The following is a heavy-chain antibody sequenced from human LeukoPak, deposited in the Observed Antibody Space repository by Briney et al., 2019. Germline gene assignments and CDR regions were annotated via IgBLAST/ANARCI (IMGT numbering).Heavy chain of an antibody. CDR3: AREMGMSLYPYFFDY. J-gene: IGHJ4*02. V-gene: IGHV3-48*01. CDR2: ITSDRRTI. Sequence: PGGSLRLSCAASGFTFSIYSMNWVRQAPGKGLEWVSYITSDRRTISYADPVKGRFTISRDNDKRLLYLQMDSLRAGDTAIYYCAREMGMSLYPYFFDYWGQGTLVTVSA. D-gene: IGHD2-2*02. CDR1: GFTFSIYS.